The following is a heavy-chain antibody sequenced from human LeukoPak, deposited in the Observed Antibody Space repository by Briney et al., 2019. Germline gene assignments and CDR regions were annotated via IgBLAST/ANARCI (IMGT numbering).Heavy chain of an antibody. CDR2: ISAYNGNT. CDR1: GYTFTSYG. CDR3: ARSHMKGIAVAGTGDDY. Sequence: GASVKVSCKASGYTFTSYGISWVRQAPGQGREWMGWISAYNGNTNYAQKLQGRVTMTTDTSTSTAYMELRSLRSDDTAVYYCARSHMKGIAVAGTGDDYWGQGTLVTVSS. V-gene: IGHV1-18*01. D-gene: IGHD6-19*01. J-gene: IGHJ4*02.